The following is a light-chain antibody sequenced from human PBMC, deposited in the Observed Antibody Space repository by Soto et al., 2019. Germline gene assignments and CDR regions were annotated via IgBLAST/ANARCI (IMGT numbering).Light chain of an antibody. V-gene: IGLV2-18*02. J-gene: IGLJ3*02. Sequence: QSVLTQPPSVSESPGQSVTISCTGTGSDFGRYNRVSWYQHTPGTAPKLLIYEVTNRPSGVPDRFSGSRSGNTASLTISGLQAEDDADYYCSSFTTSDTWVLGGGTKVTVL. CDR3: SSFTTSDTWV. CDR1: GSDFGRYNR. CDR2: EVT.